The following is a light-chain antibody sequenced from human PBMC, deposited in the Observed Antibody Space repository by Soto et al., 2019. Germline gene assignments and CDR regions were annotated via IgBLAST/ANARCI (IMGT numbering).Light chain of an antibody. Sequence: EIVLTQSPVTLSLSPGERATLSCRASQSVSSSYLAWYQQKPGQAPRLLIYGASSRATGIPDRFSGGGSGTDFSLTISRLDPEDFAVYYCQQYSSSPITFGQGTRLEIK. CDR1: QSVSSSY. CDR3: QQYSSSPIT. CDR2: GAS. V-gene: IGKV3-20*01. J-gene: IGKJ5*01.